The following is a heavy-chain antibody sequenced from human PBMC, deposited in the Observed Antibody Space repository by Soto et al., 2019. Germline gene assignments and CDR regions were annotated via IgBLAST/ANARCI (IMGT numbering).Heavy chain of an antibody. CDR2: IYYSGST. J-gene: IGHJ6*03. Sequence: SETLSLTCTVSGGSISSYYWSWIRQPPGKGLEWIGYIYYSGSTNYNPSLKSRVTISVDTSKNQFSLKLSSVTAADTAVYYCARLVELPGGDYYYYMDVWGKGTTVTVSS. CDR3: ARLVELPGGDYYYYMDV. CDR1: GGSISSYY. V-gene: IGHV4-59*01. D-gene: IGHD1-7*01.